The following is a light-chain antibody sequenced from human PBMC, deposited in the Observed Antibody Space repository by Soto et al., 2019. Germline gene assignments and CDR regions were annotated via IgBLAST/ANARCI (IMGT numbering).Light chain of an antibody. CDR2: EVS. J-gene: IGLJ1*01. CDR3: CPYAGSGTLYV. V-gene: IGLV2-23*02. Sequence: QSVLTQPASVSGSPGQSITISCTGTSSDVGSYNLVSWYQQHPGKAPKLMIYEVSKRPSGVSNRFSGSKSGNTASLTISGLQAEDEADYYCCPYAGSGTLYVFGTGTKLTVL. CDR1: SSDVGSYNL.